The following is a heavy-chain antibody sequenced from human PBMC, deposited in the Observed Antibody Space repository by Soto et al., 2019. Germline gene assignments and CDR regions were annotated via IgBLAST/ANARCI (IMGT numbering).Heavy chain of an antibody. CDR2: IYDSGSS. CDR3: ARVPLAARGRRAKYFQH. D-gene: IGHD6-6*01. J-gene: IGHJ1*01. V-gene: IGHV4-39*07. Sequence: PSETLSLTCTVSGAFISTSSSYWGWVRQSPGKGLEWIGSIYDSGSSFPYPSLKSRVTMSIDTSKNQYSLKLSSVTAADTAVYYCARVPLAARGRRAKYFQHWGQGTLVTVSS. CDR1: GAFISTSSSY.